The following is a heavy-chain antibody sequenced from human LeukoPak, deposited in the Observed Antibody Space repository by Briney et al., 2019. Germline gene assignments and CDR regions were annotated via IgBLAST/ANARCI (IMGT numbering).Heavy chain of an antibody. V-gene: IGHV4-61*02. CDR2: IYTSGST. D-gene: IGHD2-21*01. Sequence: PSETRSLTCTVSGGSISSGGYYWSWVRQPAGKGLEWIGRIYTSGSTNYNPSLKSRVTISVDTSKNQFSLRLSSVTAADTAVYYCARQSKGILKGWFDPWGQGTLVTVSS. CDR3: ARQSKGILKGWFDP. CDR1: GGSISSGGYY. J-gene: IGHJ5*02.